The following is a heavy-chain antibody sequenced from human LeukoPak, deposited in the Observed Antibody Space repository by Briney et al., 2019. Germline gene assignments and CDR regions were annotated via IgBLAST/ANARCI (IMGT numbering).Heavy chain of an antibody. CDR3: ARGYDFDY. V-gene: IGHV1-2*06. CDR2: INSKSGDT. J-gene: IGHJ4*02. CDR1: GYTFTDYY. Sequence: ASVEVSCKASGYTFTDYYTHWVRQAPGQGLEWMGRINSKSGDTNYAQNFQGRVTMTRDTSINTAYMELSRLTFDDTAVYYCARGYDFDYWGQGALVTVSS. D-gene: IGHD1-1*01.